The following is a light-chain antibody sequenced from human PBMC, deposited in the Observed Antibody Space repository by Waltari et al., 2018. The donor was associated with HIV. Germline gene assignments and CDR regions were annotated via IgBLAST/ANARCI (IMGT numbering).Light chain of an antibody. CDR3: TTWGGSLSGPV. CDR1: RSNIGSNY. Sequence: QSVLTQPPSVSGTPGQRVTISCSGSRSNIGSNYVYWYQQLPGTAPKLLIYRNHQRPSGVPYRFSGSKSGTSASLAISGLRSEDEGDYHCTTWGGSLSGPVFGGGTKVTVL. V-gene: IGLV1-47*01. J-gene: IGLJ3*02. CDR2: RNH.